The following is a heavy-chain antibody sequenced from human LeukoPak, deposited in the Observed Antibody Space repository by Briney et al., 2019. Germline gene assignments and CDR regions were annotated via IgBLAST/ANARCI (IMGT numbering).Heavy chain of an antibody. V-gene: IGHV4-59*01. CDR2: IYSSGST. J-gene: IGHJ4*01. D-gene: IGHD3-22*01. CDR3: ARAGDSTGYPFDY. Sequence: SETLSLTCTVSGGSIRSYYWSWIRQPPGKGLEWIGYIYSSGSTNYNPSLKSRVTMSVDTSKDQFSLRLGSVTVADTAAYYCARAGDSTGYPFDYWGHGTLVPVS. CDR1: GGSIRSYY.